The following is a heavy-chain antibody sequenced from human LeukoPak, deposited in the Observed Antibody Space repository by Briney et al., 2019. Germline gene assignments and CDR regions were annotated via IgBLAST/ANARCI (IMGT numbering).Heavy chain of an antibody. CDR3: ARRGKKWYSFDN. CDR1: GFTFSNYW. CDR2: INSDGINT. D-gene: IGHD1-26*01. J-gene: IGHJ4*02. Sequence: GGSLRLSCAASGFTFSNYWMHWVRQAPGKGLVWVSRINSDGINTSYADSVKGRFTISRDNAKNSLYLQMNSLRADDTAVYYCARRGKKWYSFDNWGQGTLVTVSS. V-gene: IGHV3-74*01.